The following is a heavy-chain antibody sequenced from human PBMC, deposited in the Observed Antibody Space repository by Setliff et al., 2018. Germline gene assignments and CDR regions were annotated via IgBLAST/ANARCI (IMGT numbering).Heavy chain of an antibody. CDR1: GGSISSGGYY. CDR3: ARMSGFQYIDV. V-gene: IGHV4-31*03. D-gene: IGHD3-3*01. CDR2: IYYSGSTS. J-gene: IGHJ6*03. Sequence: SETLSLTCTVSGGSISSGGYYWSWIRQHPGKGLEWIGYIYYSGSTSYYNPSLKSRVTISVDTSKNQFSLSLKTVTAADTAVYYCARMSGFQYIDVWGEGTTVTVSS.